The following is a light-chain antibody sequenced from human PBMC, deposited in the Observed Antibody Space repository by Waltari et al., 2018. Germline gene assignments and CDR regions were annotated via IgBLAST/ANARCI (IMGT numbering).Light chain of an antibody. J-gene: IGKJ3*01. CDR2: RAS. CDR1: QGIGNN. V-gene: IGKV1-16*01. Sequence: DIQMTQSPSSLSASVGDTVTITCQASQGIGNNLNWYQQKPGKAPKLLIYRASSLQSGIPSRFSGSGSATDFTLTISSLQPEDFATYYCQQGYSYPRTFGPGTKLDIK. CDR3: QQGYSYPRT.